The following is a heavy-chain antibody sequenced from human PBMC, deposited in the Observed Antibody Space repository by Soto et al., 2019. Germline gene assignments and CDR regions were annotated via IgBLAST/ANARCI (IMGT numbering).Heavy chain of an antibody. Sequence: HPGGSLRLSCAASGFTVSSNYMSWVRQAPGKGLEWGSVIYIGGSTYYADSVKGRFTISRYNSKNTLYLQMNSLRAEDTAGYYCARVGSRSRGFSFDRRSVDYWGQGTLVTLSS. CDR3: ARVGSRSRGFSFDRRSVDY. D-gene: IGHD3-10*01. CDR2: IYIGGST. J-gene: IGHJ4*02. V-gene: IGHV3-53*01. CDR1: GFTVSSNY.